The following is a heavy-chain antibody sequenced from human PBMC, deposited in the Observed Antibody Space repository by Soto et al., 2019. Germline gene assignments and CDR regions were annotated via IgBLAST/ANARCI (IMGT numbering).Heavy chain of an antibody. Sequence: ASVKVSCKASGYTFTSYYMRWVRQAPGQGLEWMGWISAYNGNTNYAQKLQGRVTMTTDTSTSTAYMELRSLRSDDTAVYYCARLRFGELPYYYYGMDVWGQGTTVTVSS. CDR1: GYTFTSYY. V-gene: IGHV1-18*04. D-gene: IGHD3-10*01. CDR3: ARLRFGELPYYYYGMDV. CDR2: ISAYNGNT. J-gene: IGHJ6*02.